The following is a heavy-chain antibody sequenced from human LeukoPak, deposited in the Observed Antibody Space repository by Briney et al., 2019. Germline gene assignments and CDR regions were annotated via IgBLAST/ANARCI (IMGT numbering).Heavy chain of an antibody. J-gene: IGHJ4*02. CDR2: IYYSGST. CDR3: VRLGYPFDY. D-gene: IGHD3-16*02. CDR1: GDSISSSSYY. Sequence: SETLSLTCTVSGDSISSSSYYWGWIRQPPGKGLEWIGTIYYSGSTYYNPSLKSRVTISVDASKNQFSLKLTSVTAADTAVYYCVRLGYPFDYWGQETLVTVSS. V-gene: IGHV4-39*01.